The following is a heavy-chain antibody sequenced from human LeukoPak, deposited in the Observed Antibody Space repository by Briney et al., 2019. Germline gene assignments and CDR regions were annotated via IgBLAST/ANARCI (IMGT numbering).Heavy chain of an antibody. CDR2: AYYSGST. CDR3: ARQGLWELPTFDF. Sequence: SETLSVTCTVSGDSISSGIYCWGSIRQPPRKGLEWIGRAYYSGSTYYNPLLKSRVTISVDTSKNQFALKLSAVTAADPAVYYCARQGLWELPTFDFWGQGTLVSVSS. CDR1: GDSISSGIYC. J-gene: IGHJ4*02. D-gene: IGHD1-26*01. V-gene: IGHV4-39*01.